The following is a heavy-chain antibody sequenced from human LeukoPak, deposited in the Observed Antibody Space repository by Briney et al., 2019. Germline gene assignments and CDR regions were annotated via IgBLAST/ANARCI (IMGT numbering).Heavy chain of an antibody. CDR2: FVKGGDT. V-gene: IGHV3-13*01. CDR1: GFTFSSYG. D-gene: IGHD5-18*01. CDR3: ARGVRGYNFGPDLDS. Sequence: RGRSLRLSCAASGFTFSSYGMHWVRQEPGKGLEWVSGFVKGGDTYHSDSLKGRFTISREDSRNSVFLHMSSLTAGDTAVYYCARGVRGYNFGPDLDSWGQGTLVTVSS. J-gene: IGHJ4*02.